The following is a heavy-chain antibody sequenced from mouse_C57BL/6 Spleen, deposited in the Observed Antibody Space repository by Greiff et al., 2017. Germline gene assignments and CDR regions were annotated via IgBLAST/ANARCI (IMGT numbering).Heavy chain of an antibody. CDR3: ARLPLYYDYDEGLAY. D-gene: IGHD2-4*01. V-gene: IGHV1-64*01. Sequence: QVQLKQPGAELVKPGASVKLSCKASGYTFTSYWMHWVKQRPGQGLEWIGMIHPNSGSTNYNEKFKSKANLTVDKYSSTAYMQLSSLTSEDSAVYYWARLPLYYDYDEGLAYWGQGTLVTVSA. CDR2: IHPNSGST. J-gene: IGHJ3*01. CDR1: GYTFTSYW.